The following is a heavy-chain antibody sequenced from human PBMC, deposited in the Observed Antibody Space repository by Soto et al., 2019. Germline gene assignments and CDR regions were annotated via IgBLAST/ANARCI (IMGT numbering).Heavy chain of an antibody. D-gene: IGHD6-13*01. Sequence: SETLSLTCAVYGGSFSGYYWSWIRQPPGKGLEWIGEINHSGSTNYNPSLKSRVTISVDTSKNQFSLKLSPVTAADTAVYYCARAVRNRSSWYPRWFDPWGQGTLVTV. CDR2: INHSGST. CDR3: ARAVRNRSSWYPRWFDP. V-gene: IGHV4-34*01. J-gene: IGHJ5*02. CDR1: GGSFSGYY.